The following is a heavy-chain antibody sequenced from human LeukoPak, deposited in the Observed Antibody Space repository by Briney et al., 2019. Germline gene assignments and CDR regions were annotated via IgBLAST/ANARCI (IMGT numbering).Heavy chain of an antibody. V-gene: IGHV3-23*01. Sequence: GGSLRLSCAASGFTFSIHAMDCVRQAPGKGLEWVSVISGSGGYTYYADSVKGRFTISRDNSKNTLDLQMNSLRAEDTAVYYCAPNSGYDKPGDYWGQGTLVTVSS. CDR2: ISGSGGYT. CDR3: APNSGYDKPGDY. J-gene: IGHJ4*02. CDR1: GFTFSIHA. D-gene: IGHD5-12*01.